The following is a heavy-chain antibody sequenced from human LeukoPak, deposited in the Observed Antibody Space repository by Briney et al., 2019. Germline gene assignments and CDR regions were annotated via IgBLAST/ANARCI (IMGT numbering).Heavy chain of an antibody. CDR1: GYTFTSYG. CDR3: ARDASWGCSSTSCYLSAEYFQH. J-gene: IGHJ1*01. D-gene: IGHD2-2*01. Sequence: ASVKVSCKASGYTFTSYGISWVRQAPGQGLEWMGWISAYNGNTNYAQKLQGRVTMTTDTSTSTAYMELRSLRSDDTAVYYCARDASWGCSSTSCYLSAEYFQHWGQGTLVTVSS. V-gene: IGHV1-18*01. CDR2: ISAYNGNT.